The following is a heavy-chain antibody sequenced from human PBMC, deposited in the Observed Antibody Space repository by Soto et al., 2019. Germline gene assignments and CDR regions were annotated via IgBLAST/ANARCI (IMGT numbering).Heavy chain of an antibody. D-gene: IGHD6-19*01. V-gene: IGHV3-11*01. CDR3: ARDSFRKQWLSFTYYFDY. CDR2: ISSSGSTI. J-gene: IGHJ4*02. Sequence: GGSLRLSCAASGFTFSDYYMSWIRQAPGKGLEWVSYISSSGSTIYYADSVKGRFTISRDNAKKSLFRQMNSLGAEDTAVYYCARDSFRKQWLSFTYYFDYWGQGTLVTVSS. CDR1: GFTFSDYY.